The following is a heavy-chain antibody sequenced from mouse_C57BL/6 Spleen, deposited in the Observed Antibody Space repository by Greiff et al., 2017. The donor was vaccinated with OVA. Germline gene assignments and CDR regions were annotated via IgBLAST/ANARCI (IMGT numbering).Heavy chain of an antibody. D-gene: IGHD2-1*01. V-gene: IGHV1-52*01. CDR2: IDPSDSET. CDR1: GYTFTSYW. CDR3: ARWGGNYGYYFDY. Sequence: QVQLQQPGAELVRPGSSVKLSCKASGYTFTSYWMHWVKQRPIQGLEWIGNIDPSDSETHYNQKFKDKATLTVDKSSSTAYMQLNSLTSEDSAVYYCARWGGNYGYYFDYWGQGTTLTVSS. J-gene: IGHJ2*01.